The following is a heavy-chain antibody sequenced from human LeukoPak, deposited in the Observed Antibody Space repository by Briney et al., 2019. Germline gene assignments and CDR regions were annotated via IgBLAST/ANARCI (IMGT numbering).Heavy chain of an antibody. CDR3: ATRLGRDGYNIDY. V-gene: IGHV5-51*01. Sequence: GESLKISCKGSGYSFTSYWIGWVRQMPGKGLEWMGIIYLGDSDTRYSPSFQGQVTISADKSISTAYLQWSSLKASDTAMYYCATRLGRDGYNIDYWGQGTLVTVSS. D-gene: IGHD5-24*01. CDR2: IYLGDSDT. CDR1: GYSFTSYW. J-gene: IGHJ4*02.